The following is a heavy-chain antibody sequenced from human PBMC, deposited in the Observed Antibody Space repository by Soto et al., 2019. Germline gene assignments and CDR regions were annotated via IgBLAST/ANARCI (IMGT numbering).Heavy chain of an antibody. CDR3: ARAGSTFDY. CDR1: GGSISSSSSY. Sequence: QLQLQESGPGLVKPSETLSLTCTVSGGSISSSSSYWCWFRQPPGRGLEWIGTFYYSGSTYYNPSLKRRVTISVDTSKNQFSLRLSSVTSADTAVFYCARAGSTFDYWGQGTLVTVAS. CDR2: FYYSGST. J-gene: IGHJ4*02. D-gene: IGHD4-4*01. V-gene: IGHV4-39*01.